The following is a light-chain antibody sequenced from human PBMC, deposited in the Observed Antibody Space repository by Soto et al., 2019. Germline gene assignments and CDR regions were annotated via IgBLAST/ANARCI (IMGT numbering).Light chain of an antibody. CDR2: STS. Sequence: QAVVTQEPSLTVSPGGTVTLTCASSTGAVTSGYYPNWFQQKPGQAPRALIYSTSNKDSWTPARFSDSLLGGKAALTLSGVQPEDEAEYYCLLYYGGAHVVFGGGTKLTVL. CDR1: TGAVTSGYY. CDR3: LLYYGGAHVV. J-gene: IGLJ2*01. V-gene: IGLV7-43*01.